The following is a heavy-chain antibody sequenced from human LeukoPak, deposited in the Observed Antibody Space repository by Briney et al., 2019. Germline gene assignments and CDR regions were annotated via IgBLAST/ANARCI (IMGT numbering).Heavy chain of an antibody. D-gene: IGHD5-12*01. J-gene: IGHJ4*02. CDR3: ASGYDSRTFDY. V-gene: IGHV4-4*07. Sequence: PSETLSLTCTVSGGSISSYYWSWIRQPAGKGLEWIGRIYTSGSTNYNPSLKSRVTMSEDTSKNQFSLKLSSVTAADTAVYYCASGYDSRTFDYWGQGTLVTASS. CDR2: IYTSGST. CDR1: GGSISSYY.